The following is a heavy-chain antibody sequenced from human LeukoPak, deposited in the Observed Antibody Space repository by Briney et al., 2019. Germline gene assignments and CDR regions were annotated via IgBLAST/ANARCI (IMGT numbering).Heavy chain of an antibody. CDR2: VFYSGTT. CDR3: ARLDSGDYFFDY. Sequence: SETLSLTCTVSGGSISSGSYYWGWIRQPPGKGLEWLGTVFYSGTTYYNPSLKSRVTISVDTSKNQFSLGLSSVTAADTAVYYCARLDSGDYFFDYWGQGTLVTVSS. J-gene: IGHJ4*02. CDR1: GGSISSGSYY. D-gene: IGHD4-17*01. V-gene: IGHV4-39*01.